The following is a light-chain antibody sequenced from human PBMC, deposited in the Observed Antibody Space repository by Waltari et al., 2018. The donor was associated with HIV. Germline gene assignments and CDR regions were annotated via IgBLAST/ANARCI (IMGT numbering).Light chain of an antibody. CDR2: GAS. J-gene: IGKJ1*01. Sequence: DIQMTQSPSSLSASVGDRVTITCRASLSISSSLNWYQQKPGKAPNLLIYGASSLQFGVPSRFSGSGSGTDFTLTISCLQPEDFATYYCQQSYITPQTFGQGTKVEIK. CDR1: LSISSS. V-gene: IGKV1-39*01. CDR3: QQSYITPQT.